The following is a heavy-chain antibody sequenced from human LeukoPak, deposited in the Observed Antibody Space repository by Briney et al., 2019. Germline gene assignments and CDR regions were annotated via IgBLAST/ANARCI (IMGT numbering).Heavy chain of an antibody. J-gene: IGHJ4*02. CDR1: RGSLSGAY. V-gene: IGHV4-34*01. D-gene: IGHD3-9*01. CDR3: ARGPVRLARPYDY. CDR2: INHTGST. Sequence: SETLSLTCTVQRGSLSGAYWTWIRQPPGKWLEWIGEINHTGSTNYNPSFKSRVTMSADTPKNQLSLNLTSVTAADTAVYYCARGPVRLARPYDYWGQGTLVTVSS.